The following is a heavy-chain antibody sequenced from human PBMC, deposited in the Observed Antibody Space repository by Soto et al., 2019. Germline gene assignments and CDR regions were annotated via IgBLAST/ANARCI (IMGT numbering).Heavy chain of an antibody. D-gene: IGHD1-1*01. Sequence: ASVKVSCKASGYTFTSYGISWVRQAPGQGLEWMGWISAYNGNTNYAQKLQGRVAMTTDTSTSTAYMELRSLRSDDTAVYYCASWERRQYYLYGMDVRGPGTTVTVSS. V-gene: IGHV1-18*01. J-gene: IGHJ6*02. CDR3: ASWERRQYYLYGMDV. CDR2: ISAYNGNT. CDR1: GYTFTSYG.